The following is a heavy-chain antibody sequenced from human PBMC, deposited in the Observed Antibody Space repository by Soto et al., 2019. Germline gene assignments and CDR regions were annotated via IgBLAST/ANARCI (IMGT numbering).Heavy chain of an antibody. Sequence: ASVKVSCKASGGTFSSYAISWVRQAPGQGLEWMGGIIPIFGTANYAQKFQGRVTITADESTSTAYMELSSLRSEDTAVYYCARAYYDILTGYTYNWFDPWGQGTLVTVSS. CDR2: IIPIFGTA. J-gene: IGHJ5*02. CDR1: GGTFSSYA. D-gene: IGHD3-9*01. V-gene: IGHV1-69*13. CDR3: ARAYYDILTGYTYNWFDP.